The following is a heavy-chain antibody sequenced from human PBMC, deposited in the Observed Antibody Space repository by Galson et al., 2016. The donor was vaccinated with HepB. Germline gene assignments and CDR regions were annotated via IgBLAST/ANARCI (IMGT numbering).Heavy chain of an antibody. CDR1: GASISGSS. D-gene: IGHD3-10*01. CDR2: ISHIGIN. CDR3: ARHSGAGRYPLDY. Sequence: SETLSLTCTVSGASISGSSWSWIRQPPGKGLEWIGYISHIGINKYNPSLNSRVTISADMSRNQFSLKLSSVTAADTGVYYCARHSGAGRYPLDYWGLGNQVTVSS. V-gene: IGHV4-59*01. J-gene: IGHJ4*02.